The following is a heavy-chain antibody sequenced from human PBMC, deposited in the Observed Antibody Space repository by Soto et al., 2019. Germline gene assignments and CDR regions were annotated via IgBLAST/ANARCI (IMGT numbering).Heavy chain of an antibody. J-gene: IGHJ3*02. CDR2: ITPGTIS. CDR1: GGSFSGYY. CDR3: ARGRVVPAACDI. Sequence: LFLSCAVYGGSFSGYYWSGIRQPPRKGLEWIGEITPGTISTYSCSCRRRVTISVDTSKNQFSLKLSSVTAADTAVYYCARGRVVPAACDIWGQGTMVTVSS. D-gene: IGHD2-2*01. V-gene: IGHV4-34*01.